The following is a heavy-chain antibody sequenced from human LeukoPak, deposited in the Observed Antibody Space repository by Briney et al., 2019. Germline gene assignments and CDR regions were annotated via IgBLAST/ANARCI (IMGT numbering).Heavy chain of an antibody. Sequence: ASVKVSCKASGYTFTNYDINWVRQATGQGLEWMGWMNPNSGNTGYAQNFQGRVTITRNTSTSTAYMELSSLRSGDTAVYYCARANSSSWYYYYYYMDVWGKGTTVTVSS. J-gene: IGHJ6*03. CDR1: GYTFTNYD. V-gene: IGHV1-8*03. CDR3: ARANSSSWYYYYYYMDV. CDR2: MNPNSGNT. D-gene: IGHD6-13*01.